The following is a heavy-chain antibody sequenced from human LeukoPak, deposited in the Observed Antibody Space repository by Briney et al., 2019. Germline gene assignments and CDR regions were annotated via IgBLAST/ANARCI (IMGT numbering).Heavy chain of an antibody. CDR2: INPNSGGT. Sequence: GASVKVSCKASGYTFTGYYMHRVRQAPGQGLEWMGWINPNSGGTNYAQKFQGRVTMTRDTSISTAYMELSRLRSDDTAVYYCARALTMIVVVPDYWGQGTLVTVSS. D-gene: IGHD3-22*01. CDR3: ARALTMIVVVPDY. CDR1: GYTFTGYY. J-gene: IGHJ4*02. V-gene: IGHV1-2*02.